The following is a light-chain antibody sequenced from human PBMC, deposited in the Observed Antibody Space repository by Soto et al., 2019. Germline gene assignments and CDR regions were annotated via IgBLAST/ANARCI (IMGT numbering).Light chain of an antibody. CDR1: QSVSSY. Sequence: EIVLTQSRATLSLSPGERATLSCRASQSVSSYLAWYQQKPGQAPRLPIYDASNSATGIPARFSGSRSGTEETLTIRSREHDDFAVYYCQQHSNCPPCTFGQGTKVEIK. V-gene: IGKV3-11*01. CDR3: QQHSNCPPCT. CDR2: DAS. J-gene: IGKJ1*01.